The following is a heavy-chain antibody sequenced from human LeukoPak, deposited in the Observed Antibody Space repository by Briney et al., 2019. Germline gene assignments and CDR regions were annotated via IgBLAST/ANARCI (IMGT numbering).Heavy chain of an antibody. V-gene: IGHV3-53*01. CDR2: LYSDGNT. CDR3: ARGVEPLAANTLAY. Sequence: GGSLILSCATSGFTFITNDMTWVRPAPGKGLEWVSVLYSDGNTKYADSVQGRFTISRDNSKNTLYLEMNSLSPDDTAVYYCARGVEPLAANTLAYWGQGTLVTVSS. J-gene: IGHJ4*02. CDR1: GFTFITND. D-gene: IGHD1-14*01.